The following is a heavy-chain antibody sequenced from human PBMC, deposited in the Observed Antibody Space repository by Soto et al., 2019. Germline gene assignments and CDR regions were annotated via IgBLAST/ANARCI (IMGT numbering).Heavy chain of an antibody. CDR3: ARESTVVTLRTFDI. D-gene: IGHD2-21*02. CDR2: IYTSGST. V-gene: IGHV4-4*07. CDR1: GGSIRSYF. J-gene: IGHJ3*02. Sequence: QVHLQESGPGLVKPSETLSLTCTVSGGSIRSYFCSWIRQPAGKGLEWIGRIYTSGSTNYNPSLKSRVTMSLDTSKNQFSLKLSSVTAADTAVYYCARESTVVTLRTFDIWGQGTMVTVSS.